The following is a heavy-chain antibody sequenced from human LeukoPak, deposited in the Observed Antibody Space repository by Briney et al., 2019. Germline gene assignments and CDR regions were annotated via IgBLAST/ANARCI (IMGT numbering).Heavy chain of an antibody. D-gene: IGHD5-18*01. CDR3: ARAADTAMVTAVFDY. Sequence: PGGSLRLFCAASGFTFSDYYMSWIRQAPGKGLGWVSYISSSGSTIYYADSVKGRFTISRDNAKNSLYLQMNSLRAEDTAVYYCARAADTAMVTAVFDYWGQGTLVTVSS. CDR1: GFTFSDYY. J-gene: IGHJ4*02. CDR2: ISSSGSTI. V-gene: IGHV3-11*01.